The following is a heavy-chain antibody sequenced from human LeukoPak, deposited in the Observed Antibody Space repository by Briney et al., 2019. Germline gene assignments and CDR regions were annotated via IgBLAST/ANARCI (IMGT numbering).Heavy chain of an antibody. D-gene: IGHD6-13*01. V-gene: IGHV3-43D*04. CDR1: GFTFDDYA. CDR3: AAADKFWSPVDY. Sequence: GGSLRLSCAASGFTFDDYAMHWVRQVPGEGLEWVSLISWDGGSTYYADSVKGRFTISRDNSKNSLYLQMNSLRAEDTALYYCAAADKFWSPVDYWGQGTLVTVSS. J-gene: IGHJ4*02. CDR2: ISWDGGST.